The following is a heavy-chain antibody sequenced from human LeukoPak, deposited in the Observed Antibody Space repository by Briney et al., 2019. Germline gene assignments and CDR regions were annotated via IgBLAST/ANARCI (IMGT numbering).Heavy chain of an antibody. D-gene: IGHD3-16*01. V-gene: IGHV4-4*02. J-gene: IGHJ4*02. CDR1: GGSISSSHW. CDR3: ARHGGYDFVQ. Sequence: PSGTLSLTCAVSGGSISSSHWWSWIRQPPGQGLEWIGQISPSGGTTYNPSLESRVSFSLDTSKKQFSVKVNSVTAADTAVYYCARHGGYDFVQWGQGTLVAVSS. CDR2: ISPSGGT.